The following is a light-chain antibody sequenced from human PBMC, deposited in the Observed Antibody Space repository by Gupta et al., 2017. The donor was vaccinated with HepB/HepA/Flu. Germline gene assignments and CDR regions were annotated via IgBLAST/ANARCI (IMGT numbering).Light chain of an antibody. J-gene: IGKJ2*01. Sequence: DCQMTQSPSSLSASVGDRVTITCQASQDITNFLSWYQQKPGKAPKLLIYDASNLETGVPSRSSASGLGTDFTFTISSLQPEDFAIYYCLQDDNLPKTFGQGTKLDIK. V-gene: IGKV1-33*01. CDR2: DAS. CDR1: QDITNF. CDR3: LQDDNLPKT.